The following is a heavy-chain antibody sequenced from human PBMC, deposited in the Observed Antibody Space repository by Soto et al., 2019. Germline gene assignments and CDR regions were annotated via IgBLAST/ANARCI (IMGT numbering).Heavy chain of an antibody. V-gene: IGHV5-51*01. Sequence: SGESLKISCKASGYTYTNYWIVWVRQVPGKDLEWMGLIYPGDSDTRYNPSFQGQVTISADKSTSAAYLQWNSLMASDTAIYYCARSGRSGLRWLDFFDPWGQGTLVTVSS. D-gene: IGHD4-17*01. CDR1: GYTYTNYW. J-gene: IGHJ5*02. CDR3: ARSGRSGLRWLDFFDP. CDR2: IYPGDSDT.